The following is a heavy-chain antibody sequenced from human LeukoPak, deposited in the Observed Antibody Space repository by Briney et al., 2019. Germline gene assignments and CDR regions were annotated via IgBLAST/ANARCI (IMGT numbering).Heavy chain of an antibody. Sequence: EASVKVSCKASGGTFSSYAISWVRQAPGQGLEWMGRIIPILDIPNYAQKFQGRVTIIADKSTSTAYMELSSLRSEDTAVYYCASGQVTMVRGVIDYYYYAMAVWGLGTTVTVSS. CDR1: GGTFSSYA. V-gene: IGHV1-69*04. J-gene: IGHJ6*02. CDR2: IIPILDIP. D-gene: IGHD3-10*01. CDR3: ASGQVTMVRGVIDYYYYAMAV.